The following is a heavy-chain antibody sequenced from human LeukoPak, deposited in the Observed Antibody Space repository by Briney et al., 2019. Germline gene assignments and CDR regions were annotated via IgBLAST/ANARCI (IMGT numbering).Heavy chain of an antibody. V-gene: IGHV3-23*01. CDR1: GFNFITAA. D-gene: IGHD5-24*01. J-gene: IGHJ3*01. Sequence: PGGSLRLSYAASGFNFITAAMTWVRQAPGKGLEWVSLIGSSGGSTYYADSVKGRFTISRDNFNHTLSLQMNSLRAEDTAIYYCVKDIQLSTWGLGTMVTVSS. CDR2: IGSSGGST. CDR3: VKDIQLST.